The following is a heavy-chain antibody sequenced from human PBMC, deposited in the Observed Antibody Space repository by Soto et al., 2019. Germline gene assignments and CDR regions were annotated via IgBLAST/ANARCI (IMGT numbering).Heavy chain of an antibody. CDR2: TYWNEDK. CDR1: GFSLSTSGVG. J-gene: IGHJ4*02. Sequence: QITLQESGPTLVNPTQTLTLTCTFSGFSLSTSGVGVGWSRQPPGKALEWLALTYWNEDKRYSPSLKSRLTITKSPSKNEVVLTMTDMDPVDTATYYCAHRRAGTYYNPRTFDYWGQGTLVTVSS. CDR3: AHRRAGTYYNPRTFDY. D-gene: IGHD3-10*01. V-gene: IGHV2-5*01.